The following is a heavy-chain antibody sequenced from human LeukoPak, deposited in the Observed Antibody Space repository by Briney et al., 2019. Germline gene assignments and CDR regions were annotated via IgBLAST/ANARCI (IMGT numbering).Heavy chain of an antibody. CDR3: ARDQRVTMVRGIMSPSAADY. J-gene: IGHJ4*02. Sequence: ASVKVSCKASGYTFTSYFVYWVRQAPGQGLEWVGKINPSGGGTDYAQKFEGGVTMTGETSTSTVNMEVGGLSSEDTAVYYCARDQRVTMVRGIMSPSAADYWGQGTLVTVSS. CDR2: INPSGGGT. V-gene: IGHV1-46*01. CDR1: GYTFTSYF. D-gene: IGHD3-10*01.